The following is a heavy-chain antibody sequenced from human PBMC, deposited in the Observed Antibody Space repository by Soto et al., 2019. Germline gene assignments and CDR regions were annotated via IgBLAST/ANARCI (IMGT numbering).Heavy chain of an antibody. CDR2: ISYDGSNK. J-gene: IGHJ5*02. CDR3: AKGKGSYRYRSGDNWFDP. CDR1: GFTFSSYG. Sequence: GGSLRLSCAASGFTFSSYGMHWVRQAPGKGLEWVAVISYDGSNKYYADSVKGRFTISRDNSKNTLYLQMNSLRAEDTAVYYCAKGKGSYRYRSGDNWFDPWGQGT. V-gene: IGHV3-30*18. D-gene: IGHD3-16*02.